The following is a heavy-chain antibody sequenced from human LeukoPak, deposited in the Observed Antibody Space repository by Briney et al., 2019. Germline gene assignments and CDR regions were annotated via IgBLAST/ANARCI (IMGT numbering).Heavy chain of an antibody. CDR1: GYTFTSYD. CDR2: MNPNSGNT. D-gene: IGHD3-22*01. V-gene: IGHV1-8*01. J-gene: IGHJ4*02. CDR3: ARAEYYYDSSGYHIPGDY. Sequence: ASVKVSCKASGYTFTSYDINWVRQATGQGLEWMGWMNPNSGNTGYAQKFQGRVTMTRNTSISTAYMELSSLRSGDTAVYYCARAEYYYDSSGYHIPGDYWGQGTLVTVSS.